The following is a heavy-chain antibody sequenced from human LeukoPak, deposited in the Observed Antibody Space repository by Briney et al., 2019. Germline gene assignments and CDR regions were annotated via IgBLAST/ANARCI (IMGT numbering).Heavy chain of an antibody. CDR2: INYSGTT. Sequence: SETLSPTCTVSGGAISSDNYYWGWIRQPPGKGLEWIGSINYSGTTYYNPSLKSRVSISVDTSRTQFSLRLSSVTAADTAVYYCARLSDYWGQGTLVTVSS. J-gene: IGHJ4*02. CDR1: GGAISSDNYY. CDR3: ARLSDY. V-gene: IGHV4-39*01.